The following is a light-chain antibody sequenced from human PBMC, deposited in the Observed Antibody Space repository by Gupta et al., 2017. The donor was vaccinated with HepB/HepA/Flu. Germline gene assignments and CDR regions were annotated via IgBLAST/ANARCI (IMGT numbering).Light chain of an antibody. CDR2: GAS. Sequence: EKLMPQSPPTLSVSPGETVAFSCRASPDVHTTLAWLQHKPGQAPKVLVYGASATATPVPARFIGCGSRTAFTLSITSLQSEAVAVYVCHQDTTWPWTFGQGTKLEIK. V-gene: IGKV3-15*01. J-gene: IGKJ1*01. CDR3: HQDTTWPWT. CDR1: PDVHTT.